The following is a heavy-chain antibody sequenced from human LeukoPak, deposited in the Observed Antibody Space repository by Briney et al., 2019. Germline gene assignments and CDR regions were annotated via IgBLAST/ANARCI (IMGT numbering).Heavy chain of an antibody. CDR3: ARDLGYCTNGACHTRFDY. D-gene: IGHD2-8*01. CDR2: ISSSSSYI. J-gene: IGHJ4*02. Sequence: GGSLRLSCAASGFTFSSYSMNWVRQAPGKGLEWVSSISSSSSYIYYADSVKGRFTISRDNAKNSLYLQMNSLRAEDTAVYYCARDLGYCTNGACHTRFDYWGQGTLVTVSS. CDR1: GFTFSSYS. V-gene: IGHV3-21*04.